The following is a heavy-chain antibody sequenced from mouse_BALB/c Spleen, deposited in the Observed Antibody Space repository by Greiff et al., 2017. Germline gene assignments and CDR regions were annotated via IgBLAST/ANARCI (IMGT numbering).Heavy chain of an antibody. CDR3: AREVRLGYAMDY. V-gene: IGHV5-9-4*01. J-gene: IGHJ4*01. CDR2: ISSGGSYT. Sequence: EVKVEESGGGLVKPGGSLKLSCAASGFTFSSYAMSWVRQSPEKRLEWVAEISSGGSYTYYPDTVTGRFTISRDNAKNTLYLEMSSLRSEDTAMYYCAREVRLGYAMDYWGQGTSVTVSS. CDR1: GFTFSSYA. D-gene: IGHD2-14*01.